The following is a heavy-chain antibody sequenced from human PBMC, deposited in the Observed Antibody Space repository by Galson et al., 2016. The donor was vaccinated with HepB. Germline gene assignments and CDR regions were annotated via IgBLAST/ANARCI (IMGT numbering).Heavy chain of an antibody. D-gene: IGHD6-13*01. J-gene: IGHJ5*02. CDR2: IKQKGSER. V-gene: IGHV3-7*03. Sequence: SLRLSCAASGSTFINYWMSWVRQAPGKGLEWVANIKQKGSERYYVDAGKGRVTIYIDNVKNSLYLQMNNLRAEDAAVYYCSRGNIHLEAAEDCLDPWGQGTLVTVAS. CDR3: SRGNIHLEAAEDCLDP. CDR1: GSTFINYW.